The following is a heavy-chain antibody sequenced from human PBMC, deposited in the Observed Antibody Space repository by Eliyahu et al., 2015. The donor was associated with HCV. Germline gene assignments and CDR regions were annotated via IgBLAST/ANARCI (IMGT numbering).Heavy chain of an antibody. J-gene: IGHJ4*02. CDR3: AKGGPSYCRSTSCPIDY. V-gene: IGHV3-23*01. Sequence: EVQLSEPGGSLVQPGGSLRLPCAASGFTFSSYAMSWVRQAPGKGLEWVXAISAGGDTAYYADSVEGRFTISRDNSKNILYLQMHSLRGEDTAVYYCAKGGPSYCRSTSCPIDYWGQGTLVTVSS. CDR1: GFTFSSYA. D-gene: IGHD2-2*01. CDR2: ISAGGDTA.